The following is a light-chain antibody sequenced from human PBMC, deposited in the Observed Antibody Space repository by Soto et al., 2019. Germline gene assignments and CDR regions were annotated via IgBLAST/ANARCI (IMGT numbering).Light chain of an antibody. J-gene: IGLJ3*02. CDR3: SSYTSSTPWV. CDR1: INDIGRYKF. Sequence: QSVLTQPSSLSGSPGQSITISCTGTINDIGRYKFVSWYQQYPDKAPKLMIYEVSNRPPGVSDRFSGSKSGKTASLTISGLQAEDEADYYCSSYTSSTPWVFGGGTKVTVL. CDR2: EVS. V-gene: IGLV2-14*01.